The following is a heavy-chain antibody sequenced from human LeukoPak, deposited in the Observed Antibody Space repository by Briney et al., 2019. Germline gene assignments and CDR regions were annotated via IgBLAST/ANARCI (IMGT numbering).Heavy chain of an antibody. D-gene: IGHD3-10*01. Sequence: GGSLRLSCAASGFTFSSYSMNWVRQAPGKGLEWVSSISSSSSYIYYADSVKGRFTISRDNAKNSLYLQMNSLRAEDTAVYYCARNGEYMARGPGPGWYFDYWGQGTLVNGS. CDR2: ISSSSSYI. V-gene: IGHV3-21*01. CDR1: GFTFSSYS. J-gene: IGHJ4*02. CDR3: ARNGEYMARGPGPGWYFDY.